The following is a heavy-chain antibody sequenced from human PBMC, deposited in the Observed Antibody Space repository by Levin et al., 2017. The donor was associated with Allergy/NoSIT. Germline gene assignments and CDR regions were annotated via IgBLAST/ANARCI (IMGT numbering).Heavy chain of an antibody. J-gene: IGHJ4*02. CDR3: SPPGGVGASN. CDR1: GFTFSNYW. CDR2: IKQDGSEK. D-gene: IGHD1-26*01. V-gene: IGHV3-7*01. Sequence: QPGGSLRLSCAASGFTFSNYWMSWVRQAPGKGLEWVANIKQDGSEKYYVDSVKGRFTISRDNAKNSLYLQMNSLRDEDTAVYYCSPPGGVGASNWGQGTLVTVSS.